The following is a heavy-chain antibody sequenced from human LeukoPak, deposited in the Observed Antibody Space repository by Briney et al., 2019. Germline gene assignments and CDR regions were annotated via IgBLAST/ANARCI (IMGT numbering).Heavy chain of an antibody. D-gene: IGHD5/OR15-5a*01. J-gene: IGHJ3*02. CDR3: AKALSASETDAFDI. CDR1: GFTFSSYG. V-gene: IGHV3-30*18. Sequence: GGSLRLSCAASGFTFSSYGMHWVRQAPGKGLEWVAVISYDGSNKYYADSVKGRFTISRDNSKNTLYLQMNSLRAEDTAVYYCAKALSASETDAFDIWGQGTIVTVSS. CDR2: ISYDGSNK.